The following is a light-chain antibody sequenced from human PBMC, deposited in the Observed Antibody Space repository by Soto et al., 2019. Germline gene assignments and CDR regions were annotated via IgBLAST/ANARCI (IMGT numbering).Light chain of an antibody. CDR3: QQSYSTPWVT. Sequence: DIPMTQSPSPLSASVGDRVTITCRASQSISSYLNWYQQKPGKAPKLLIYAASSLQSGVPSRFSGSGSGTDFTLTISSLQPEDFATYYCQQSYSTPWVTFGPGTKVDIK. V-gene: IGKV1-39*01. CDR2: AAS. J-gene: IGKJ3*01. CDR1: QSISSY.